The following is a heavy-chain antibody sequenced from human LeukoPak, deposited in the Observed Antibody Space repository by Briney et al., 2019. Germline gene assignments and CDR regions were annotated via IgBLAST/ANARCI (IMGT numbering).Heavy chain of an antibody. CDR1: GFTFSSYA. D-gene: IGHD5-12*01. CDR3: ARDQGPDIVATLDV. Sequence: PGGSLRLSCAASGFTFSSYAMHWVRQAPGKGLEWVAVISYDGSNKYYADSVKGRFTISRDNSKNTLYLQMNSLRAEDTAVYYCARDQGPDIVATLDVWGQGTTVTVSS. V-gene: IGHV3-30-3*01. J-gene: IGHJ6*02. CDR2: ISYDGSNK.